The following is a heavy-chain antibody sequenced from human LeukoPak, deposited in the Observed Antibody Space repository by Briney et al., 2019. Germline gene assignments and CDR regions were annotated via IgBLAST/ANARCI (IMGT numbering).Heavy chain of an antibody. D-gene: IGHD6-13*01. J-gene: IGHJ5*02. CDR3: ARSIAAAGKSDP. CDR2: IYHSGST. Sequence: PSETLSLTCTVSGGSISSGGYYWSWIRQPPGKGLEWIGYIYHSGSTYYNPSLKSRVTISVDTSKNQFSLKLSSVTAADTAVYYCARSIAAAGKSDPWSQGTLVTVSS. CDR1: GGSISSGGYY. V-gene: IGHV4-30-2*01.